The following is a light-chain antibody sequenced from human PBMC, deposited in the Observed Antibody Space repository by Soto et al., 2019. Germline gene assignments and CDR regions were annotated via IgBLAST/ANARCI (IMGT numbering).Light chain of an antibody. V-gene: IGLV1-44*01. CDR1: SSNIGRNT. J-gene: IGLJ3*02. CDR2: SSD. CDR3: AAWDDSLNAWA. Sequence: QSVLTQPTSASGTPGQRVTISCSGSSSNIGRNTVKWYRQLPGTAPKLLIGSSDQRPSGVPDRFSGSQSGTSASLAISGLPSEDEADYICAAWDDSLNAWAFGGGTKLTVL.